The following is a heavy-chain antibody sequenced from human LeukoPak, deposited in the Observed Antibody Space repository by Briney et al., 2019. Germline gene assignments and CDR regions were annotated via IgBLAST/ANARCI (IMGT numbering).Heavy chain of an antibody. CDR1: GFTFSSYW. D-gene: IGHD6-13*01. V-gene: IGHV3-74*01. CDR3: ILAAAGTGFDS. CDR2: IDTDGSST. Sequence: PGGSLRLSCAASGFTFSSYWMHWVRQAPGKGLVWVSRIDTDGSSTSYADSVKGRFTISRDNAKNTLYLQMSSLRAEDTAVYYCILAAAGTGFDSWGQGTLVTVSS. J-gene: IGHJ4*02.